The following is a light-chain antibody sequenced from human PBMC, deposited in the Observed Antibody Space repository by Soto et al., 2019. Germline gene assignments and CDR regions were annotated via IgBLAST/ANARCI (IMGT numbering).Light chain of an antibody. CDR2: EVS. CDR1: SSDVGGYNY. V-gene: IGLV2-14*01. J-gene: IGLJ1*01. Sequence: QSVLTQPASVSGSPGQSITISCTGTSSDVGGYNYVSWYQQHPGKAPKLMIYEVSNRPSGVSNRFSASKSAYTASLTISGLQAEDEATYFCSSFTTSYFYVFGPGTKVTVL. CDR3: SSFTTSYFYV.